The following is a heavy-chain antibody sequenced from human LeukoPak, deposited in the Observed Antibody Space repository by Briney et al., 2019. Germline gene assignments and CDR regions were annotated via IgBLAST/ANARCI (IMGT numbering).Heavy chain of an antibody. CDR3: ARGYTRQQWLETYYYFDY. CDR2: INHSGST. J-gene: IGHJ4*02. Sequence: SETLSLTCAVYGGSFSGYYWSWIRQPPGEGLEWIGEINHSGSTNYNPSLKSRVTISVDTSKNQFSLKLSSVTAADTAVYYCARGYTRQQWLETYYYFDYWGQGTLVTVSS. V-gene: IGHV4-34*01. D-gene: IGHD6-19*01. CDR1: GGSFSGYY.